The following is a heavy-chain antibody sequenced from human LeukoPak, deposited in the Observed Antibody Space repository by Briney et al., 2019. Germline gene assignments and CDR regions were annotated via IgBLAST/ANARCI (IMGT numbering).Heavy chain of an antibody. Sequence: ASVKVSCKASGYAFDSFGLSWVRQAPGQGLEWMGWISTYNGNTNSAQKLQDRVTMTTDTSTSTAYMELRSLRSDDTAVYYCARVTGLQFTFDTPWFDPWGQGTLVTVSS. V-gene: IGHV1-18*01. CDR3: ARVTGLQFTFDTPWFDP. D-gene: IGHD3-16*01. J-gene: IGHJ5*02. CDR1: GYAFDSFG. CDR2: ISTYNGNT.